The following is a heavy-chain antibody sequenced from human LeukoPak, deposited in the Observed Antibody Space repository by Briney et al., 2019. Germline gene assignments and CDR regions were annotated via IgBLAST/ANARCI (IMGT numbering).Heavy chain of an antibody. CDR3: AREGVEVVPAAPTQPYYYYYGMDV. CDR2: INTNTGNP. J-gene: IGHJ6*02. V-gene: IGHV7-4-1*02. D-gene: IGHD2-2*01. Sequence: ASVKVSRKASGYTFTSYAMNWVRQAPGQGLEWMGWINTNTGNPTYAQGFTGRFVFSLDTSVSTAYLQISSLKAEDTAVYYCAREGVEVVPAAPTQPYYYYYGMDVWGQGTTVTVSS. CDR1: GYTFTSYA.